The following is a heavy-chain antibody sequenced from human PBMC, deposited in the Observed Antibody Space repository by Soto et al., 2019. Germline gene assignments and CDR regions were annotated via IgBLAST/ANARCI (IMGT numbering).Heavy chain of an antibody. CDR2: INPNSGGT. Sequence: ASVKVSCKASGYTFTGYYMHWVRQAPGQGLEWMGWINPNSGGTNYAQKFQGWVTMTRDTSISTAYMELSRLRSDDTAVYYCATGPDALDYYGSGSYLGFYGMDVWGQGTTVTVSS. J-gene: IGHJ6*02. CDR1: GYTFTGYY. D-gene: IGHD3-10*01. CDR3: ATGPDALDYYGSGSYLGFYGMDV. V-gene: IGHV1-2*04.